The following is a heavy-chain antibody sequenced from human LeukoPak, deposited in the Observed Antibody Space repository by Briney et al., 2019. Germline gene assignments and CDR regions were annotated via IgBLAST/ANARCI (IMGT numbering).Heavy chain of an antibody. CDR2: IIPIFGTA. CDR1: GGTFSSYA. V-gene: IGHV1-69*06. Sequence: SVKVSCKASGGTFSSYAISWVRQAPGQGLEWMGGIIPIFGTANYAQKFQGRVTITADKSTSTAYMELSSLRSEDTAVYYCASRSPHCTNGVCYDYWGQGTLVTVSS. CDR3: ASRSPHCTNGVCYDY. J-gene: IGHJ4*02. D-gene: IGHD2-8*01.